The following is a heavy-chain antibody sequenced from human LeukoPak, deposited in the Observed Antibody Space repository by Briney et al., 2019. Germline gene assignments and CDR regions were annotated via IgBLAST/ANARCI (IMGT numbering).Heavy chain of an antibody. CDR1: GFTFSSHW. J-gene: IGHJ5*02. V-gene: IGHV3-74*01. D-gene: IGHD5-12*01. Sequence: GGSLRLSCAASGFTFSSHWMHWVRHAPGKGLVWASRMNSDGSSTSCADSVKGRFTISRDNAKNTLYLQMNSLRAEDTAVYYCARGGPSGYANCFDRWGQGTLVTVSS. CDR3: ARGGPSGYANCFDR. CDR2: MNSDGSST.